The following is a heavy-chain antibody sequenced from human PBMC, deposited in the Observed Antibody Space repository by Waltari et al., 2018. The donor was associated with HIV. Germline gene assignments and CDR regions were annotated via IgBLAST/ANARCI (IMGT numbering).Heavy chain of an antibody. CDR3: PRGPRCGPDV. CDR2: INHSGRT. D-gene: IGHD2-21*01. CDR1: GGSFSGYY. Sequence: QVQLQQWGAGLLKPSETLSLTCAVYGGSFSGYYWSWIRQPPGKGLEWIGEINHSGRTTATPALMSRVTISVGTSTNQFSRKCSAVPAAYSAVYSCPRGPRCGPDVWGQGTTVTVSS. J-gene: IGHJ6*02. V-gene: IGHV4-34*01.